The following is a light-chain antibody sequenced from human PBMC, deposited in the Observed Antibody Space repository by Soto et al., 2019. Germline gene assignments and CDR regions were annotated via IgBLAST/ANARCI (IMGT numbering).Light chain of an antibody. J-gene: IGKJ1*01. CDR2: AAS. CDR1: QGISSY. V-gene: IGKV1-9*01. CDR3: QQLNSYPQT. Sequence: IQLTQSPSSLSASVGDRVTITCRASQGISSYLAWYQQKPGKAPKLLIYAASTLQSGVPSRFGGNGSGTDFTLTISSLQPEDFATYYCQQLNSYPQTFGQGTKVEIK.